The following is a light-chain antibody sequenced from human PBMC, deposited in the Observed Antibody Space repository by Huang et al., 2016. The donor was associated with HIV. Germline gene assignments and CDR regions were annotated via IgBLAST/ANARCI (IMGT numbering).Light chain of an antibody. CDR1: QGVNNW. Sequence: DIYMTQSPSSMSVSVGDRVTITCRASQGVNNWLAWYQQKPGKAPQLLIYAASSLYSGVTSRFSGSGSGTNFTLTINNLQLEDFATYYCQQIKTYPRTFGQGTRLEMK. J-gene: IGKJ5*01. CDR2: AAS. CDR3: QQIKTYPRT. V-gene: IGKV1-12*01.